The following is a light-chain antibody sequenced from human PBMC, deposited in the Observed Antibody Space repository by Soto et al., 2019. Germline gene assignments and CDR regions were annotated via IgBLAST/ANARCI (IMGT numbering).Light chain of an antibody. Sequence: QSALTQPPSVSAAPGQKVTISCSGSSSNIGNNYVSWYQQLPGTAPKLLIYENNKRPSGIPDRFSGSKSGTSATLGITGLQTGDEADYYCETWDSSLSAVFGTGTKVTVL. CDR2: ENN. V-gene: IGLV1-51*02. J-gene: IGLJ1*01. CDR1: SSNIGNNY. CDR3: ETWDSSLSAV.